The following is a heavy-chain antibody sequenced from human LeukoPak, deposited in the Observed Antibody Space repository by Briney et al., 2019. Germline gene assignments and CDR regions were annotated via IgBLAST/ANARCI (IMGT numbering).Heavy chain of an antibody. D-gene: IGHD4-17*01. V-gene: IGHV3-23*01. Sequence: GGSLRLSCAASGLTFSSYAMSWVRQAPGKGLEWVSAISGSGGSTYYADSVKGRFTISRDNSKNTLYLQMNSLRAEDTAVYYCAKGRGTTVTSAANYWGQGTLVTVSS. CDR1: GLTFSSYA. CDR2: ISGSGGST. J-gene: IGHJ4*02. CDR3: AKGRGTTVTSAANY.